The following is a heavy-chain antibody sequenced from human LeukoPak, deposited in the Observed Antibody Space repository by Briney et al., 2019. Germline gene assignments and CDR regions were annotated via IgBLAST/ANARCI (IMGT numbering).Heavy chain of an antibody. CDR1: GFTFSSYS. J-gene: IGHJ5*02. D-gene: IGHD5-12*01. CDR2: ISSSSSYI. Sequence: PGGSLRLSCAASGFTFSSYSMNWVRQAQGKGLESVSSISSSSSYIYYADSVKGRFTISRDNAKNSLYLQMNSLRAEDTAVYYCASLRGSGYDLSPWGQGTLVTVSS. CDR3: ASLRGSGYDLSP. V-gene: IGHV3-21*01.